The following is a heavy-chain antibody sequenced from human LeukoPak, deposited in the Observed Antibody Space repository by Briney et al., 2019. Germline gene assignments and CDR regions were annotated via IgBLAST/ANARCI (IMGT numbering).Heavy chain of an antibody. CDR3: ARLDYGDYEDDGYFDY. V-gene: IGHV4-59*08. D-gene: IGHD4-17*01. CDR2: IYYSGST. J-gene: IGHJ4*02. Sequence: PSETLSLTCTVSDGSISSYYWSWIRQPPGKGLEWIGYIYYSGSTNYNPSLKSRVTISVDTSKNQFSLKLSSVTAADTAVYYCARLDYGDYEDDGYFDYWGQGTLVTVSS. CDR1: DGSISSYY.